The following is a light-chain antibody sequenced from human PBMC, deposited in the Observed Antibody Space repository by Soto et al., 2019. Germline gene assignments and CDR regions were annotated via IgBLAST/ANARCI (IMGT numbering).Light chain of an antibody. CDR3: GTWDSSLSAVV. Sequence: QSVLTQPPSVSAAPGQKVTISCSGSSSNIGNNYVSWYQQLPKTAPKLLIHDNNKRPSGIPDRFSGSNSGTSATLGITGRQTGDEADYYCGTWDSSLSAVVFGGGTKLTVL. J-gene: IGLJ3*02. CDR1: SSNIGNNY. CDR2: DNN. V-gene: IGLV1-51*01.